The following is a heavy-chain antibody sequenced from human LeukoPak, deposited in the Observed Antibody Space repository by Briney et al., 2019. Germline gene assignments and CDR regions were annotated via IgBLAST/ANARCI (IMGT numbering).Heavy chain of an antibody. Sequence: ASVKVSCKTSGYTFTDYYLHWVRQAPGQGLEWMGRIDPNSGGTNYAQKFQVRVTVTTDTSISTVYMELSGLRSDDTAVYYCARVPGPYTTSRFDYWGQGTLVTVSS. D-gene: IGHD6-13*01. J-gene: IGHJ4*02. V-gene: IGHV1-2*02. CDR3: ARVPGPYTTSRFDY. CDR2: IDPNSGGT. CDR1: GYTFTDYY.